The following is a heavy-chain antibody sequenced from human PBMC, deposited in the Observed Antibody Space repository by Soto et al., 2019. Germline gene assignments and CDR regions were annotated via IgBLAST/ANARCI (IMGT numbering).Heavy chain of an antibody. CDR2: IKTKDESYAT. CDR1: GFALSGFD. Sequence: EVQLVESGGGLVQPGGSLKLSCAASGFALSGFDVHWVRQPSGEGLEWVGRIKTKDESYATELAAWVKGRFTIYRVDSKNTAYLEINSLVTDDTAVYYCTRRSCTAGGCYSDFDYWGQGSLVTVSS. V-gene: IGHV3-73*01. J-gene: IGHJ4*02. D-gene: IGHD2-15*01. CDR3: TRRSCTAGGCYSDFDY.